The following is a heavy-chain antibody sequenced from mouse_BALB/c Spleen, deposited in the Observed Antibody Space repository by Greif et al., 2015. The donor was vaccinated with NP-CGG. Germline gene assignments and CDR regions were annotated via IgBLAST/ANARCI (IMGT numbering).Heavy chain of an antibody. D-gene: IGHD2-2*01. V-gene: IGHV7-3*02. J-gene: IGHJ4*01. CDR2: IRNKANGYTT. CDR1: GFTFTDYY. CDR3: ARDENGYDVGDAMDY. Sequence: VQLKESGGGLVQPGGSLGLSCATSGFTFTDYYMSWVRQPPGKALEWLGFIRNKANGYTTEYSASVKGRFTISRDNSQSILYLQMTTLRAEDSATYYCARDENGYDVGDAMDYWGQGTSVTVSS.